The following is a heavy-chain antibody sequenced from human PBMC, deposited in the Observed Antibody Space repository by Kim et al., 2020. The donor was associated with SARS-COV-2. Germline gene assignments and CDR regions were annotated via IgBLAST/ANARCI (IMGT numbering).Heavy chain of an antibody. J-gene: IGHJ4*02. CDR2: ISSSGITI. V-gene: IGHV3-11*01. CDR3: ARGYSSGWFDY. CDR1: GFTFSDYY. Sequence: GGSLRLSCAASGFTFSDYYMTWIRQAPGKGLEGVSYISSSGITIYYADSVKGRFTISRDNAKKSLYLQMNSLRAEDTAVYYCARGYSSGWFDYWGQGTLVTVAS. D-gene: IGHD6-19*01.